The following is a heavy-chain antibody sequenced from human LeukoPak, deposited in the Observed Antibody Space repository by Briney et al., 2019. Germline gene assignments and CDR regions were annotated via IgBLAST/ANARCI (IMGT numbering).Heavy chain of an antibody. V-gene: IGHV3-11*01. D-gene: IGHD3-22*01. Sequence: GGSLRLSCAASGFTFSDYYMSWIRQAPGKGLEWVSYISSSGSTIYYADSVKGRFTISRDNAKNSLYLQMNSLRAEDTAVYYCARARSPSSGYLLRDHNWFDPWGQGTLVTVSS. J-gene: IGHJ5*02. CDR3: ARARSPSSGYLLRDHNWFDP. CDR1: GFTFSDYY. CDR2: ISSSGSTI.